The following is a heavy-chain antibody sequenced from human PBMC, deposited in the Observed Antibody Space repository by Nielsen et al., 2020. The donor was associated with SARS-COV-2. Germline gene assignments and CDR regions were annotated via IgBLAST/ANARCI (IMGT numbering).Heavy chain of an antibody. D-gene: IGHD1-26*01. CDR2: ISYDGSNK. J-gene: IGHJ4*02. Sequence: GESLKISCAASGFTFSSYGMHWVRQAPGKGLEWVAVISYDGSNKYYADSVKGRFTISRDNSKNTLYLQMNSLRAEDTAVYYCAKDSSGSYLDYWGQGTLVTVSS. V-gene: IGHV3-30*18. CDR3: AKDSSGSYLDY. CDR1: GFTFSSYG.